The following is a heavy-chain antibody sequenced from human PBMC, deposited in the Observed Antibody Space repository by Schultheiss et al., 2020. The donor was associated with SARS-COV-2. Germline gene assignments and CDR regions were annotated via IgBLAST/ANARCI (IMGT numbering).Heavy chain of an antibody. CDR1: GYSFSTYW. V-gene: IGHV5-51*01. Sequence: GGSLRLSCKSSGYSFSTYWIAWVRQMPGKGLEWMGIIYPGDADAIYGPSFEGQVTFSAYTSISTVYLQWSSLKASDNAMYYCARQTYGDYGIEHWGQGTLVTVSS. J-gene: IGHJ1*01. CDR3: ARQTYGDYGIEH. D-gene: IGHD4-17*01. CDR2: IYPGDADA.